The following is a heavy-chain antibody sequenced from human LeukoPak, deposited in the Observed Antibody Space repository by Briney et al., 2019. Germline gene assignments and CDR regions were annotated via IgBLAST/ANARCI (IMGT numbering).Heavy chain of an antibody. CDR3: AKGEYSGYDWGNWFDP. CDR1: GFIVSSNY. Sequence: GGSLRLSCAVSGFIVSSNYMTWVRQAPGKGLEWVSVIYSDGSTYYADSVKGRFTISRDNSKNTLYLQMNSLRAEDTAVYYCAKGEYSGYDWGNWFDPWGQGTLVTVSS. CDR2: IYSDGST. V-gene: IGHV3-53*05. D-gene: IGHD5-12*01. J-gene: IGHJ5*02.